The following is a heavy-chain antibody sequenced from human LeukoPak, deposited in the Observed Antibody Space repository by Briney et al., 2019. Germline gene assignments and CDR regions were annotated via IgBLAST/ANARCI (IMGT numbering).Heavy chain of an antibody. J-gene: IGHJ4*02. CDR3: ARVRAYDFWSGYCFGY. CDR1: GGSISSYY. Sequence: PSETLSLTCTVSGGSISSYYWSWIRQPPGKGLEWIGYIYYSGSTNYNLSLKSRVTISVDTSKNQFSLKLSSVTAADTAVYYCARVRAYDFWSGYCFGYWGQGTLVTVSS. D-gene: IGHD3-3*01. V-gene: IGHV4-59*01. CDR2: IYYSGST.